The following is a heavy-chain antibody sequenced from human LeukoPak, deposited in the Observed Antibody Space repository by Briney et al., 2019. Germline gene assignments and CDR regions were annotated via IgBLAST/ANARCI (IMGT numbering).Heavy chain of an antibody. Sequence: GGSLSLSCATSGFTFSRHWMSWVRQAPGKGPEWVANIKQDGSERYYVHSVKGRFTISRDNAKNSLYLQMNSLRAEDTAVYYCARDGGHSTDFDYWGQGILVTVSS. J-gene: IGHJ4*02. V-gene: IGHV3-7*01. CDR1: GFTFSRHW. D-gene: IGHD2-8*02. CDR2: IKQDGSER. CDR3: ARDGGHSTDFDY.